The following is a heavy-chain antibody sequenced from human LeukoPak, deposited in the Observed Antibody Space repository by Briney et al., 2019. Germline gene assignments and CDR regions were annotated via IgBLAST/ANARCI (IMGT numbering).Heavy chain of an antibody. V-gene: IGHV5-10-1*01. D-gene: IGHD2-15*01. CDR3: ARQVEDIVVVVAATPHYGMDV. J-gene: IGHJ6*04. CDR1: GYSFTSYL. CDR2: IDPSYSYT. Sequence: GESLRISCKGSGYSFTSYLISWVRQMPGKGLEWMVRIDPSYSYTNYSPSFQGHVTISADKSISTAYLQWSSLKASDTAMYYCARQVEDIVVVVAATPHYGMDVWGKGNTVTVSS.